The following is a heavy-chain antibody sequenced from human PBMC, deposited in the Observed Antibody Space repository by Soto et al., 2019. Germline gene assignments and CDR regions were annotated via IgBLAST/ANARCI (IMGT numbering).Heavy chain of an antibody. D-gene: IGHD4-17*01. J-gene: IGHJ4*02. V-gene: IGHV3-48*01. CDR3: ARETRGDDYGDYAEAFDY. CDR2: ISSSSSTI. CDR1: GFTFSSYS. Sequence: GGSLRLSCAASGFTFSSYSMNWVRQAPGKGLEWVSYISSSSSTIYYADSVKGRFTISRDNAKNSLYLQMNSLRAEDTAVYYCARETRGDDYGDYAEAFDYWGQGTLVTVSS.